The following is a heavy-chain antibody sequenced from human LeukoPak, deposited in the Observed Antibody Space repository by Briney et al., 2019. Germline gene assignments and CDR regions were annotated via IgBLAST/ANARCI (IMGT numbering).Heavy chain of an antibody. J-gene: IGHJ3*02. D-gene: IGHD3-16*02. Sequence: SVKLSCKASGGTFSSYTISWVRQAPGQGLEWMESIIPILGIANYAQKFQGRVTIPADKPTSTPYMELSSLRSEDTAVYYCARCGGYVWGSYRCYDAFDIWGQGTMVTVSS. CDR2: IIPILGIA. V-gene: IGHV1-69*02. CDR3: ARCGGYVWGSYRCYDAFDI. CDR1: GGTFSSYT.